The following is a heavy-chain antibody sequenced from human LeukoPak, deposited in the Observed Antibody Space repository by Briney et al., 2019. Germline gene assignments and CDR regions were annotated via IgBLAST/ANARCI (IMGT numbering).Heavy chain of an antibody. CDR3: ARAPHYYDSSGYPGY. J-gene: IGHJ4*02. CDR2: INPSGGST. CDR1: GYTXTSYY. V-gene: IGHV1-46*01. Sequence: GASVEVSCKASGYTXTSYYMHWVRQAPGQGLEWMGIINPSGGSTSYAQKFQGRVTMTRDTSTSTVYMELSSLRSEDTAVYYCARAPHYYDSSGYPGYWGQGTLVTVSS. D-gene: IGHD3-22*01.